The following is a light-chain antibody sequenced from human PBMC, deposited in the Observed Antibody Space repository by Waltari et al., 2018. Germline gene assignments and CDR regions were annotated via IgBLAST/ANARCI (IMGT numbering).Light chain of an antibody. CDR1: QRLVHRDGNIY. CDR3: MQATHWPYT. J-gene: IGKJ2*01. Sequence: DAVMTQSPLSLHVTLGQPASISCRPSQRLVHRDGNIYLKWVQQRPGQAPRRLIYKVSNRDSGVPDRFSGSGSGTDCTLKISRVEAEDVGVYYCMQATHWPYTFGQGTKLEIK. V-gene: IGKV2-30*02. CDR2: KVS.